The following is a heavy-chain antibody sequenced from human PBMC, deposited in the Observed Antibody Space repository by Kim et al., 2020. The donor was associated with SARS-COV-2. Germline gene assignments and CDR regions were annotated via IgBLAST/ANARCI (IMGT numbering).Heavy chain of an antibody. CDR3: ARDQSVGHDYYYGMDV. CDR1: GYTFTSYY. V-gene: IGHV1-46*01. CDR2: INPSGGST. J-gene: IGHJ6*02. Sequence: ASVKVSCKASGYTFTSYYMHWVRQAPGQGLEWMGIINPSGGSTSYAQKFQGRVTMTRDTSTSTVYMELSSLRSEDTAVYYCARDQSVGHDYYYGMDVWGQGTTVTVSS.